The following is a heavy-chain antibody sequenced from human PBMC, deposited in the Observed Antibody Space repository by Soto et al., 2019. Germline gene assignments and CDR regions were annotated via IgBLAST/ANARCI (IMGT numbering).Heavy chain of an antibody. V-gene: IGHV3-48*01. CDR1: GFTFSSYS. CDR2: ISSSSSTI. Sequence: EVQLVESGGGLVQPGGSLRLSCAASGFTFSSYSMNWVRQAPGKGLEWVSYISSSSSTIYYVDSVKGRFTISRDNAKNSLYLQMNSLRAEDTAVYYCARIGRRCSSTSCPAGDAFDIWGQGTMVTVSS. J-gene: IGHJ3*02. CDR3: ARIGRRCSSTSCPAGDAFDI. D-gene: IGHD2-2*01.